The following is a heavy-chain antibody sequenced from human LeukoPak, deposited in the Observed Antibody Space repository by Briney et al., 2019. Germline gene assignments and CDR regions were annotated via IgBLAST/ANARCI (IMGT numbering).Heavy chain of an antibody. V-gene: IGHV3-33*01. CDR2: IWYDGSNK. D-gene: IGHD1-26*01. CDR1: GFTFSRYG. J-gene: IGHJ4*02. CDR3: ARGGDYSGYDY. Sequence: GRSLRLSCTASGFTFSRYGMHWVRQAPGKGLEWVAAIWYDGSNKHYADSVEGRFTISRDNSKNTVYLQTSSLRAEDTALYYCARGGDYSGYDYWGQGTLVTVSS.